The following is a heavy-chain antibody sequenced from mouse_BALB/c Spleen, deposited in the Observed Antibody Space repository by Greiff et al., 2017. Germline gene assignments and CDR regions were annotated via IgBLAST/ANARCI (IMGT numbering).Heavy chain of an antibody. CDR1: GYTFTSYW. D-gene: IGHD4-1*02. V-gene: IGHV1S22*01. CDR3: TRWATGTDFGY. J-gene: IGHJ2*01. CDR2: IYPGSGST. Sequence: LQQPGSELVRPGASVKLSCKASGYTFTSYWMHWVKQRPGQGLEWIGNIYPGSGSTNYDEKFKSKATLTVDTSSSTAYMQLSSLTSEDAAVYYWTRWATGTDFGYWGQGTTLTVSS.